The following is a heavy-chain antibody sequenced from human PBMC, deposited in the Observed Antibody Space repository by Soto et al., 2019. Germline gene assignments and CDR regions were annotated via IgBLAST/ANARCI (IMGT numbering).Heavy chain of an antibody. V-gene: IGHV1-69*13. D-gene: IGHD1-26*01. Sequence: ASVKVSCKASGGIFSSYAISWLRQAPGQGLEWMGAVIPVLGQAYYAQALQDRVTITADESTRTAYMELSSLTSEDTAVYFCARVGGVGAPPGADYWGQGTRVTVSS. CDR1: GGIFSSYA. J-gene: IGHJ4*02. CDR3: ARVGGVGAPPGADY. CDR2: VIPVLGQA.